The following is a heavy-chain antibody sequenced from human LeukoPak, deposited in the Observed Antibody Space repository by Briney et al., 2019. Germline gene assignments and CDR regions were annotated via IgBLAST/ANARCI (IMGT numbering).Heavy chain of an antibody. CDR1: RFTFSIYA. CDR3: AKEKDGSGSYVFDY. J-gene: IGHJ4*02. Sequence: PGGSLRLSRVASRFTFSIYAMSSVRQAPGRGLEWVSSFDGRGGTIYYADSVKGRFTISRDNSKNTVYLQMNSLRAEDTAVYYCAKEKDGSGSYVFDYWGQGTLVTVSS. D-gene: IGHD3-10*01. V-gene: IGHV3-23*01. CDR2: FDGRGGTI.